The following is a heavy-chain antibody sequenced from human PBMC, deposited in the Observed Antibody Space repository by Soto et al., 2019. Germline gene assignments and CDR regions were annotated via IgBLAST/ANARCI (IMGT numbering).Heavy chain of an antibody. CDR2: IFHGGST. CDR1: GAPITWGDYS. V-gene: IGHV4-30-2*01. J-gene: IGHJ5*02. Sequence: PSETLSPTCALSGAPITWGDYSWNWIRQPPGKGLEWIGYIFHGGSTYYNPSLRSRVTISVDRSRTQFSLKMSSVTAADTAVYYCARGRVVVPAAVMFNCLDPWGQGALVTVSS. CDR3: ARGRVVVPAAVMFNCLDP. D-gene: IGHD2-2*01.